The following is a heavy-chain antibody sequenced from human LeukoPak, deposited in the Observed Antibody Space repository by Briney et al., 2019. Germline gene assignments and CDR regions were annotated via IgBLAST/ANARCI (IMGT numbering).Heavy chain of an antibody. V-gene: IGHV2-5*01. CDR2: IYWNDDK. J-gene: IGHJ4*02. CDR1: GFSLSTSGVG. D-gene: IGHD3-3*01. Sequence: SGPTLVNPTQTLTLTCTFSGFSLSTSGVGVGWIRQPPGKALEWLALIYWNDDKRYSPSLKSRLTITKDTSKNQVVLTMTNMDPWDNAPLYRGPSLDDFLGWSTIFCFRGQGTLVTVSS. CDR3: GPSLDDFLGWSTIFCF.